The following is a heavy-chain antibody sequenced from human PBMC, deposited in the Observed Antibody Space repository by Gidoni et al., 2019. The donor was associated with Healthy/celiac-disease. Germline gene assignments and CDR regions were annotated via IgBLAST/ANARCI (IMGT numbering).Heavy chain of an antibody. CDR1: GFTFSSYA. CDR2: ISYDGSNK. D-gene: IGHD1-26*01. V-gene: IGHV3-30-3*01. Sequence: QFQLVESGGGVVQPGRSLSPSCPASGFTFSSYAMPWVRQAPGKGLEWGAVISYDGSNKYYADSVKGRFTISRDNSKNTLYLQMNSLRAEDTAVYYCARDGSGSYYTYYFDYWGQGTLVTVSS. CDR3: ARDGSGSYYTYYFDY. J-gene: IGHJ4*02.